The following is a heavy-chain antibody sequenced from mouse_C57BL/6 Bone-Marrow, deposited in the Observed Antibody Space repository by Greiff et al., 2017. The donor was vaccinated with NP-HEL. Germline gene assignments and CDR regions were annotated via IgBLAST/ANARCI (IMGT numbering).Heavy chain of an antibody. D-gene: IGHD1-2*01. CDR2: IDPETGGT. V-gene: IGHV1-15*01. J-gene: IGHJ1*03. CDR1: GYTFTDYE. Sequence: VQLVESGAELVRPGASVTLSCKASGYTFTDYEMHWVKQTPVHGLEWIGAIDPETGGTAYNQKFKGKAILTADKSSSPAYMELRSLTSEDSAVYYCILRRGYFDVWCTGTTVTVSS. CDR3: ILRRGYFDV.